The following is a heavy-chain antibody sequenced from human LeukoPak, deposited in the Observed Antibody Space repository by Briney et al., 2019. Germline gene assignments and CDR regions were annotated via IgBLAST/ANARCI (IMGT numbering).Heavy chain of an antibody. CDR2: ITGSGGTT. V-gene: IGHV3-23*01. CDR1: GFTFTTYA. J-gene: IGHJ4*02. CDR3: AAICCSRGGCYGFDH. D-gene: IGHD2-15*01. Sequence: GGSLRLSCAASGFTFTTYAMTGVRQAPGEGLEWVSGITGSGGTTYYADSVKGRFTISRDNSKNTMYLQMNSLRAEDTAVYYCAAICCSRGGCYGFDHWGQGTPVTVSA.